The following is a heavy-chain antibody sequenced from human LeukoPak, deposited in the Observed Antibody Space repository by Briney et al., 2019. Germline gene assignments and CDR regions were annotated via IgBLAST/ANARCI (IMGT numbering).Heavy chain of an antibody. V-gene: IGHV3-73*01. J-gene: IGHJ4*02. CDR2: IRSKANSYAT. CDR1: GFTFSGSA. Sequence: GGSLRLSCAASGFTFSGSAMHWVRQASGKGLEWVGRIRSKANSYATAYAASVKGRFTISRDDSKNTAYLQMNSLRAEDTAVYYCARRPGIAVAGAFDYWGQGTLVTVSS. CDR3: ARRPGIAVAGAFDY. D-gene: IGHD6-19*01.